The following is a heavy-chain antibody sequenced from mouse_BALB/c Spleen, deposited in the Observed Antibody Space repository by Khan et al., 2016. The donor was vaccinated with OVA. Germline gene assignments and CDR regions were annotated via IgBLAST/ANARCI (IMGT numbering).Heavy chain of an antibody. CDR2: INPSSGYI. J-gene: IGHJ4*01. V-gene: IGHV1-4*02. D-gene: IGHD1-2*01. Sequence: QVQLKQSAAELARPGASVKMSCKASGYSFTTYTIHWVKQRPGQGLEWIGNINPSSGYIEYNQKFKDKTTLTADKSSSTAYMQLSSLTSEDSAVYYWVSLRLRVDYWGQGTSVTVSS. CDR1: GYSFTTYT. CDR3: VSLRLRVDY.